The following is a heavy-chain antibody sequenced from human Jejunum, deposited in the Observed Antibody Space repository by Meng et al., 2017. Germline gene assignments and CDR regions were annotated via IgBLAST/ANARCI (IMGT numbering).Heavy chain of an antibody. CDR1: GGSINNNY. D-gene: IGHD2-15*01. CDR3: ARGDYCSGDSCHSNYNDF. J-gene: IGHJ4*02. V-gene: IGHV4-4*07. Sequence: SETLSLTCTVSGGSINNNYWTWIRQPAGKGLEGLGRIHSSGSTNYNPSLESRVTMSVDTSKNTFYLKVNSVTAADTAVYYCARGDYCSGDSCHSNYNDFWGQGTLVTVSS. CDR2: IHSSGST.